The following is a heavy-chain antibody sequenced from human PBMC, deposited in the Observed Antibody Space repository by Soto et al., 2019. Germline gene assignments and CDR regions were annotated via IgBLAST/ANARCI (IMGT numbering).Heavy chain of an antibody. Sequence: SQTLSLTCAISGDSVSSNSAAWNWIRQSPSRSLEWLGRTYYRSKWYNDYAISVKSRITINPDTSKNHFSLQLNSVTPEDTAVYYCARVTMVRGVTGYYYGMDVWGQGTTVTVSS. CDR3: ARVTMVRGVTGYYYGMDV. D-gene: IGHD3-10*01. CDR2: TYYRSKWYN. V-gene: IGHV6-1*01. CDR1: GDSVSSNSAA. J-gene: IGHJ6*02.